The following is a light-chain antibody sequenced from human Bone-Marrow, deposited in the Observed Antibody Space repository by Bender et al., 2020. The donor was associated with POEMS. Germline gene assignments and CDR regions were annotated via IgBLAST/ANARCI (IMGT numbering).Light chain of an antibody. CDR2: EVT. CDR1: SSDIGSYNF. Sequence: QSALTQPASVSGSPGQSITISCTGTSSDIGSYNFVSWYQQHPGKAPKLMIYEVTKRPSGVSNRFFGSKSGNTASLTISGLQAEDEADYYCCSYADNSVWVFGGGTKLTVL. CDR3: CSYADNSVWV. J-gene: IGLJ3*02. V-gene: IGLV2-23*02.